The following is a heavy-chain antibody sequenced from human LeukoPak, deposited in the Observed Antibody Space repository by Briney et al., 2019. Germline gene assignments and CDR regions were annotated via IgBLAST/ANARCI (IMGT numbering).Heavy chain of an antibody. CDR1: GGTFSSYA. CDR2: IIPIFGTA. J-gene: IGHJ1*01. D-gene: IGHD1-14*01. V-gene: IGHV1-69*05. CDR3: ASTHRGYFQH. Sequence: ASVKVSCKASGGTFSSYAISWVRQAHGQGLEWMGRIIPIFGTANYAQKFQGRVTITTDESTSTAYMELSSLRSEDTAVYYCASTHRGYFQHWGQGTLVTVSS.